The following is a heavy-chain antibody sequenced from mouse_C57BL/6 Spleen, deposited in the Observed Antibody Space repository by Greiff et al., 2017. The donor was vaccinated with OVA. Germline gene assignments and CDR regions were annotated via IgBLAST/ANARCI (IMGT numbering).Heavy chain of an antibody. D-gene: IGHD2-1*01. V-gene: IGHV1-18*01. Sequence: EVQLVESGPELVKPGASVKIPCKASGYTFTDYNMDWVKQSHGKSLEWIGDINPNNGGTIYNQKFKGKATLTVDKSSSTAYMELRSLTSEDTAVYYCARKVYGNFHWYFDVWGTGTTVTVSS. CDR1: GYTFTDYN. CDR2: INPNNGGT. CDR3: ARKVYGNFHWYFDV. J-gene: IGHJ1*03.